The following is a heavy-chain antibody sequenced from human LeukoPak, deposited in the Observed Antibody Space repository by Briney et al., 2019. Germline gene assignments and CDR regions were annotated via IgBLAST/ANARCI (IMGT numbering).Heavy chain of an antibody. D-gene: IGHD5-18*01. CDR2: IKSSGGST. CDR3: AKAGIAVDTAMVHFDY. V-gene: IGHV3-23*01. CDR1: GFTFNSYA. J-gene: IGHJ4*02. Sequence: GGSLRLSCAASGFTFNSYAMSWVRQAPGKGLEWVSSIKSSGGSTYYADSVKGRFTISRDNSKNTLCLQMNSLRAEDTAVYYCAKAGIAVDTAMVHFDYWGQGTLVTVSS.